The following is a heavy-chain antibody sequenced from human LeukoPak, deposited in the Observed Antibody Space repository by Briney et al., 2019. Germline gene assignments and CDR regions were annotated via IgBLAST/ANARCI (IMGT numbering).Heavy chain of an antibody. CDR3: ARRGIVGATNLFDY. CDR1: GFTFSSYE. J-gene: IGHJ4*02. CDR2: ISSSGSTI. V-gene: IGHV3-48*03. D-gene: IGHD1-26*01. Sequence: GGSLRLSCAASGFTFSSYEMNWVRQAPGKGLEWVSYISSSGSTIYYADSVKGRFTISRDNAKNSLYLQMNSLRAEDTALYYCARRGIVGATNLFDYWGQGTLVTVSS.